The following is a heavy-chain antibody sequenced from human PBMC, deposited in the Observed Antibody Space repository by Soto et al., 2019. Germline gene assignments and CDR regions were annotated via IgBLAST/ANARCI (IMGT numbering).Heavy chain of an antibody. J-gene: IGHJ6*02. CDR1: GGSISSYY. V-gene: IGHV4-59*01. D-gene: IGHD3-10*01. CDR3: ARAWGITKYLGGYYGMDV. CDR2: IYYSGST. Sequence: LSLTCTVSGGSISSYYWSWIRQPPGKGLEWIGYIYYSGSTNYNPSLKSRVTISVDTSKNQFSLKLSSVTAADTAVYYCARAWGITKYLGGYYGMDVWGQGTTVTVSS.